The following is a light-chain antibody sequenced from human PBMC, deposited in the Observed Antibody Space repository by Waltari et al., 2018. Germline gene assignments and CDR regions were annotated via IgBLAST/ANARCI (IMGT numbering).Light chain of an antibody. Sequence: DIVMTQSPDSLAVSLGERATINCKSSQSVLYSSNNENYLAWYQQKPGQPPKLLIYWASTRESGVPDRFSGSGSGTDFTLTIRSLQAEDVAVYYCQQYYNIPITFGQGTRLEIK. CDR3: QQYYNIPIT. J-gene: IGKJ5*01. V-gene: IGKV4-1*01. CDR1: QSVLYSSNNENY. CDR2: WAS.